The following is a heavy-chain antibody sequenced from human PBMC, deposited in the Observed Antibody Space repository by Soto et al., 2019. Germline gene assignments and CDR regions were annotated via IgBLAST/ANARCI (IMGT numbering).Heavy chain of an antibody. D-gene: IGHD6-6*01. CDR3: ARMSTEAARSA. J-gene: IGHJ5*02. V-gene: IGHV3-30-3*01. CDR1: GFTFSSYA. Sequence: QVQLVESGGGVVQPGRSLRLSCAASGFTFSSYAMHWVRQAPGKGLEWVAVISYDGSNKYYADSVKGRFTISRDNSKNTLYLQMNSLRAEDTAVYYCARMSTEAARSAWGQGTLVTVSS. CDR2: ISYDGSNK.